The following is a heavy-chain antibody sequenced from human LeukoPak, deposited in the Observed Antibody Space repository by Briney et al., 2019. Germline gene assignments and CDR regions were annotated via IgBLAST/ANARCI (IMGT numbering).Heavy chain of an antibody. V-gene: IGHV1-46*01. CDR2: ISPSGAST. D-gene: IGHD1-1*01. CDR1: GYTFTRYG. CDR3: TRGGYGGPRVAFDY. J-gene: IGHJ4*02. Sequence: ASAKVSCKASGYTFTRYGISWVRHAPGQGLEWRGLISPSGASTSYAQKFQGRVTMTRDTSTSTVYMDLSSLRSEDTAVYNCTRGGYGGPRVAFDYWGQGTLVTVSS.